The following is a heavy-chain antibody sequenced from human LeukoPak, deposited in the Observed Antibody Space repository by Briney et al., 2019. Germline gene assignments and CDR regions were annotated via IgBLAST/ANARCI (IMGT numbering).Heavy chain of an antibody. D-gene: IGHD5-24*01. V-gene: IGHV3-23*01. Sequence: GGSLRLSCAASGFTFATHGMSWVRQVPGKGLEWVSAISVGGLYTYYADSVRGRYTISRDNSKSALYLQMNSLRSEDTAMYHCVKEGSHSDGGHSPTFDSWGLGTLVTVSS. CDR2: ISVGGLYT. CDR1: GFTFATHG. CDR3: VKEGSHSDGGHSPTFDS. J-gene: IGHJ4*02.